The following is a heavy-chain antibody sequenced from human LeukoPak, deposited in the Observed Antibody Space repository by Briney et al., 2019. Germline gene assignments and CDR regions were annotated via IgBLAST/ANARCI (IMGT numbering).Heavy chain of an antibody. Sequence: SETLSLTCVVSGYSISSGYSWGWIRQPTGKGLEWIGSIYHSGSTYYNPSLKSRVTISVDTSKNHFSLKLSSVTAADTAVYYCARDRDIVVVPAVRFDYWGQGTLVTVSS. J-gene: IGHJ4*02. D-gene: IGHD2-2*01. CDR1: GYSISSGYS. CDR2: IYHSGST. CDR3: ARDRDIVVVPAVRFDY. V-gene: IGHV4-38-2*02.